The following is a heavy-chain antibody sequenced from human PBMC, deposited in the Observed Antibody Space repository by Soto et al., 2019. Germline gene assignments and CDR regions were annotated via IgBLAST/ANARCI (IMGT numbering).Heavy chain of an antibody. J-gene: IGHJ4*02. D-gene: IGHD6-6*01. Sequence: EVQLVESGGGLVQPGGSLRLSCAASGFTFSDYWMHWVHQAPGKGLVWVSRINTDGSSATYADSVKGRFTISRDNAKNTLYLQMNSLRAEDTAVYYCARDRRSSSSLVDCWGQGTLVTVSS. V-gene: IGHV3-74*01. CDR2: INTDGSSA. CDR3: ARDRRSSSSLVDC. CDR1: GFTFSDYW.